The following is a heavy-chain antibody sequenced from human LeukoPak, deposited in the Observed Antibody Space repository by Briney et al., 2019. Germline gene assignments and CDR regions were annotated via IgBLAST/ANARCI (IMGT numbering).Heavy chain of an antibody. Sequence: GGSLRLSCAASGFTFSSYAMSWVRQAPGKGLEWVSAISGSGGSTYYADSVKGRFTISRDNSKNTLYLQMNSLRAEDTAVYYCAKDLRVVPAAIGWFDPWGQGTLVTVSS. CDR1: GFTFSSYA. D-gene: IGHD2-2*01. J-gene: IGHJ5*02. CDR2: ISGSGGST. CDR3: AKDLRVVPAAIGWFDP. V-gene: IGHV3-23*01.